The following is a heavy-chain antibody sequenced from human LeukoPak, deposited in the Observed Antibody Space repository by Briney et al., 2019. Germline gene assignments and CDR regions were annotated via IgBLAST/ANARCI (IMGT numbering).Heavy chain of an antibody. Sequence: ERSLRLSCAASGFTFSNYWMSWVRQAPGKGLEWVASIKQDGSEKYYVDSVKGRFTISRDNVKKSLYLQMNSLRAEDTAVFYCAREGYYYGSGPAYWGQGTLVTVSS. J-gene: IGHJ4*02. CDR3: AREGYYYGSGPAY. CDR1: GFTFSNYW. D-gene: IGHD3-10*01. CDR2: IKQDGSEK. V-gene: IGHV3-7*01.